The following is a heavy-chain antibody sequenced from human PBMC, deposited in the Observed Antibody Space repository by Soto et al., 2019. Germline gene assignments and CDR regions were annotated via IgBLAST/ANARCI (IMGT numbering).Heavy chain of an antibody. CDR3: ARYDYNGYCFDY. D-gene: IGHD4-4*01. CDR2: INPSGGST. J-gene: IGHJ4*02. Sequence: ASVKVSCKASGYTFSTYYMHWVRQAPGQGYEWMGIINPSGGSTTYAQKFQGRVTMTRDTSTTTVYMELSSLKSEDTAVYYCARYDYNGYCFDYWGQGTLVTVSS. CDR1: GYTFSTYY. V-gene: IGHV1-46*01.